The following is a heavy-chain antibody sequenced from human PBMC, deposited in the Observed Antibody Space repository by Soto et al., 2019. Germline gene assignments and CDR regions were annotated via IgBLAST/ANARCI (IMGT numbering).Heavy chain of an antibody. J-gene: IGHJ4*02. CDR1: GYTFTSYD. Sequence: QVQLVQSGAEVKKPGASVKVSCKASGYTFTSYDINWVRQATGQGLEWMGWMNPNSGNTGYAQKFQGRVTMTRNTSISTDYMELSSLRYEDTAVYYCARGFQAYYDFWSGYPRPFDYWGQGTLVTVSS. V-gene: IGHV1-8*01. CDR2: MNPNSGNT. CDR3: ARGFQAYYDFWSGYPRPFDY. D-gene: IGHD3-3*01.